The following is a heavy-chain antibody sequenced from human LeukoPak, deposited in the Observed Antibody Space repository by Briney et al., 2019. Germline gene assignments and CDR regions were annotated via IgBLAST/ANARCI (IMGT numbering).Heavy chain of an antibody. CDR1: GGTFSSYA. V-gene: IGHV1-69*05. CDR3: ARAAVAGEYYFDY. CDR2: IIPIFGTA. Sequence: EASLKVSCTASGGTFSSYAISWVRQAPGQGLEWMGGIIPIFGTANYAQKFQGTVTITTDESTSTAYMELSSLRSEDTAVYYCARAAVAGEYYFDYWGQGTLVTVSS. J-gene: IGHJ4*02. D-gene: IGHD6-19*01.